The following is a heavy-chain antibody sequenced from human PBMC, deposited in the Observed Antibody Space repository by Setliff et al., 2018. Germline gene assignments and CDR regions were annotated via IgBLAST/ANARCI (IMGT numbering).Heavy chain of an antibody. D-gene: IGHD3-10*01. CDR1: GSSISNDYY. V-gene: IGHV4-38-2*01. J-gene: IGHJ5*02. CDR3: ARASYGWGSHYKIKWFDP. Sequence: SETLSLTCGVSGSSISNDYYWGWIRQPPGRGLEWIGIISHSGSTDYDPSLKSRVTISLDKSRNQFSLHLNSVTASDTAVYYCARASYGWGSHYKIKWFDPWGQGTLVTVSS. CDR2: ISHSGST.